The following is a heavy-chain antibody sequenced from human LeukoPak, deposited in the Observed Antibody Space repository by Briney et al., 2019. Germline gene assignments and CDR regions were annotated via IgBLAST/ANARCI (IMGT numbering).Heavy chain of an antibody. CDR3: ARDMVRGVMAPYYYYGMDV. Sequence: GGSLRLSCAASGFTFSMYGMHWVRQAPGKGLEWVAVIWYDGSNKYYADSVKGRFTNSRDNSKNTLYLQMNSLRAEDTAVYYRARDMVRGVMAPYYYYGMDVWGQGTTVTVSS. V-gene: IGHV3-33*01. D-gene: IGHD3-10*01. CDR1: GFTFSMYG. J-gene: IGHJ6*02. CDR2: IWYDGSNK.